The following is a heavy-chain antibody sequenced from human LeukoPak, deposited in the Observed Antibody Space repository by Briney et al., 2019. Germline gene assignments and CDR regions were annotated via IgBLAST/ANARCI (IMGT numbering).Heavy chain of an antibody. J-gene: IGHJ6*03. CDR1: GGTFSSYA. CDR2: IIPIFGTA. D-gene: IGHD2-2*01. V-gene: IGHV1-69*13. Sequence: SVKLSCKASGGTFSSYAISWVRQAPGQGLEWLGGIIPIFGTANYAQKFQGRVTITADESTSTAYMELSSLRSEDTAVYYCAQGYCSSTSCRYHYYYMDVWGKGTTVTVSS. CDR3: AQGYCSSTSCRYHYYYMDV.